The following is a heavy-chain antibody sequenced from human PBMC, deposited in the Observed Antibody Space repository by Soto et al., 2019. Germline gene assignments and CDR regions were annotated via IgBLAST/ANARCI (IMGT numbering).Heavy chain of an antibody. D-gene: IGHD3-22*01. CDR1: GFSLNDYG. V-gene: IGHV3-30*18. Sequence: QVQLVESGGGVGQPGRSLRLSCAASGFSLNDYGMHWVRQPPGKGLEWVAVISYDGRNKYYTDSVRGRFTISRDISKGTLYLQMNSLRPEETAVYYCAKSNRGDYDTPDLWGQGTLVTVSP. CDR3: AKSNRGDYDTPDL. CDR2: ISYDGRNK. J-gene: IGHJ4*02.